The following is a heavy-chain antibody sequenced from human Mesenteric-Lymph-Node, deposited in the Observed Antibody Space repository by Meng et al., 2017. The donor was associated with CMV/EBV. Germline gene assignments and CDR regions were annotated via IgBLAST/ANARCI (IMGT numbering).Heavy chain of an antibody. J-gene: IGHJ4*02. D-gene: IGHD3-3*01. CDR3: ARWVTLFGVVDY. CDR1: GNSLNGYY. CDR2: VNPYTGGP. V-gene: IGHV1-2*02. Sequence: ASVKVSCKASGNSLNGYYMHWVRQVPGQGLEWVGWVNPYTGGPKSAQRFQGRVTLTRDTSINTVYMELSSLRSDDTAVYYCARWVTLFGVVDYWGQGTLVTVSS.